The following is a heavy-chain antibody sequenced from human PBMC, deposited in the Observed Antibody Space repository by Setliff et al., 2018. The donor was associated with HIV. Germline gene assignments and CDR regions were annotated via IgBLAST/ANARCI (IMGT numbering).Heavy chain of an antibody. CDR1: GGSISSSSYY. Sequence: SETLSLTCNVSGGSISSSSYYWGWIRQPPGKGLEWIGSFHYSASTSYNPSLGRRVTISVDTSKKQISLKLTSVTAADTAVYYCARDKRASFDGLDVWGQGTTVTVSS. J-gene: IGHJ6*02. CDR2: FHYSAST. V-gene: IGHV4-39*02. CDR3: ARDKRASFDGLDV.